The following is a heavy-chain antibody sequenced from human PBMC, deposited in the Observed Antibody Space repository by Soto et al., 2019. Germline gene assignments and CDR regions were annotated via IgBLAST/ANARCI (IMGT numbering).Heavy chain of an antibody. D-gene: IGHD6-13*01. CDR3: ARDQRSRWYGGNWYFDL. CDR1: GFTFSSYA. Sequence: QVQLVESGGGVVQPGRSLRLSCAASGFTFSSYAMHWVRQAPGKGLEWVAVISYDGSNKYYADSVKGRFTISRDNSKKKLYLQMNRLRAEDTAVYYCARDQRSRWYGGNWYFDLWGRGTLVTVSS. J-gene: IGHJ2*01. CDR2: ISYDGSNK. V-gene: IGHV3-30-3*01.